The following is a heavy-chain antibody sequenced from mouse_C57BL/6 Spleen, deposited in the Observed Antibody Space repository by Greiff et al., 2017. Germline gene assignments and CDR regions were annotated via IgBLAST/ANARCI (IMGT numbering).Heavy chain of an antibody. J-gene: IGHJ1*03. Sequence: QVQLQQPGAELVRPGSSVKLSCKASGYTFTSYWMHWVKQRPIQGLEWIGNIDPSDSETHYNQKFKDKATLTVDKSSSTAYMQLSSLTSEDSAVYYWARDYGTPYFDVWGTGTTVTVSS. V-gene: IGHV1-52*01. CDR1: GYTFTSYW. D-gene: IGHD1-1*01. CDR2: IDPSDSET. CDR3: ARDYGTPYFDV.